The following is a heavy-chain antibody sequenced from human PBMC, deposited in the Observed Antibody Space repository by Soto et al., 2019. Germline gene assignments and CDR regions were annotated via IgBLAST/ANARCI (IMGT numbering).Heavy chain of an antibody. CDR2: ISSSSSTI. CDR3: ARDRDYGDYVNAFDI. D-gene: IGHD4-17*01. J-gene: IGHJ3*02. V-gene: IGHV3-48*01. Sequence: GGSLRLSCAASGFTFSSYSMNWVRQAPGKGLEWVSYISSSSSTIYYADSVKGRFTISRDNAKNSLYLQMNSLRAEDTAVYYCARDRDYGDYVNAFDIWGQGTMVTVSS. CDR1: GFTFSSYS.